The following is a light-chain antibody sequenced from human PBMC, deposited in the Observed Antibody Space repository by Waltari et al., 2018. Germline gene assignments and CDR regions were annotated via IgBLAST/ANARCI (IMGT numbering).Light chain of an antibody. CDR2: GAS. Sequence: EIVMTQSPANLSVSPGERATLSCRASQSVSSKLAWYQRKPGQAPRLLIYGASTRATGIPARFSGSGSGTEFTLTISSLQSEDFAVYYCQQYNNWFTFGGGTKVEIK. CDR1: QSVSSK. CDR3: QQYNNWFT. V-gene: IGKV3-15*01. J-gene: IGKJ4*01.